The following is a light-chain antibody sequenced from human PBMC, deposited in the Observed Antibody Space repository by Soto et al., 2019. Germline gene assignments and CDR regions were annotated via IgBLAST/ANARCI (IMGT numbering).Light chain of an antibody. CDR3: QQYDNLPPGIT. Sequence: DIQMTQSPSPLSASVGDRVTITCQASQDISNYLNWYQQKPGKAPKLLIYDASNLETGVPSRFSGSGSGTDFTFTISSLQPEDIATYYCQQYDNLPPGITFGQGTRLEIK. V-gene: IGKV1-33*01. CDR2: DAS. J-gene: IGKJ5*01. CDR1: QDISNY.